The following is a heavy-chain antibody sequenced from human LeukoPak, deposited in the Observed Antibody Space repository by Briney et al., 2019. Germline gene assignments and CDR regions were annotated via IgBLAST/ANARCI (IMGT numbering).Heavy chain of an antibody. CDR1: GFTFTNFA. Sequence: GGSLRLSCAASGFTFTNFAMHWVRQAPGKGLEWVAVISNDERNKYYADSVKGRFTISRDNSKNTLYLQMNSLRAEDTAVYYCAKQFTGAVAGPPGMDVWGQGTTVTVSS. CDR2: ISNDERNK. V-gene: IGHV3-30-3*02. J-gene: IGHJ6*02. CDR3: AKQFTGAVAGPPGMDV. D-gene: IGHD6-19*01.